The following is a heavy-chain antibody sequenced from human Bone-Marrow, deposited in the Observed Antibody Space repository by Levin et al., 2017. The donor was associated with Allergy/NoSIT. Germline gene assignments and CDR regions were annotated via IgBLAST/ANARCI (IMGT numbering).Heavy chain of an antibody. CDR3: ARINCDGDCYGRDWYFDL. CDR2: IKGDGSRA. Sequence: RTGGSLRLSCAASGFTFSSYWMHWVRQHPGKGPVWVSRIKGDGSRAYYADSVKGRFTVSRDNADNTVYLQMNSLRPEDTAVYYCARINCDGDCYGRDWYFDLWGRGTLVTVSS. J-gene: IGHJ2*01. CDR1: GFTFSSYW. V-gene: IGHV3-74*01. D-gene: IGHD2-21*02.